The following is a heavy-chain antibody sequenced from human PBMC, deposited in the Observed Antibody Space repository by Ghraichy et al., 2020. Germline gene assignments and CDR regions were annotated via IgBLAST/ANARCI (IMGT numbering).Heavy chain of an antibody. CDR1: GFTFSSYS. CDR2: ISSSSSYI. D-gene: IGHD6-13*01. Sequence: LSLTCAASGFTFSSYSMNWVRQAPGKGLEWVSSISSSSSYIYYADSVKGRFTISRDNAKNSLYLQMNSLRAEDTAVYYCARDSSSWSRWGQGTLVTVSS. CDR3: ARDSSSWSR. J-gene: IGHJ4*02. V-gene: IGHV3-21*01.